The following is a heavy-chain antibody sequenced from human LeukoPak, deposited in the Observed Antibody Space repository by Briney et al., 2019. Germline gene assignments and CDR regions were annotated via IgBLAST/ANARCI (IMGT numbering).Heavy chain of an antibody. CDR3: ATGWYLARAFDI. V-gene: IGHV4-34*01. CDR1: GGSFSGYY. Sequence: PSETLSLSCAVYGGSFSGYYWSWIRQPPGKGLEWIGEINHSGSTNYNPSLKSRVTISVDTSKNQFSLKLSSVTAADTAVYYCATGWYLARAFDIWGQGTMVTVSS. D-gene: IGHD6-13*01. J-gene: IGHJ3*02. CDR2: INHSGST.